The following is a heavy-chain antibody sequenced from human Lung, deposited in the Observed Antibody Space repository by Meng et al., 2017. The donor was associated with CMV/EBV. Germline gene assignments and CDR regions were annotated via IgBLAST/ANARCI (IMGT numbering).Heavy chain of an antibody. V-gene: IGHV4-31*03. Sequence: QVQLQESGPGLVTPSPTLSPTCTVSGVSISSGGFYWSWIRQHPGKGLEWIGYIYYSGSTYYNPSLRSRVAISIDTSKNQFSLKLTSVTAADTAVYFCARTNYGDYNWFDPWGQGTLVTVSS. D-gene: IGHD4-17*01. CDR1: GVSISSGGFY. CDR2: IYYSGST. J-gene: IGHJ5*02. CDR3: ARTNYGDYNWFDP.